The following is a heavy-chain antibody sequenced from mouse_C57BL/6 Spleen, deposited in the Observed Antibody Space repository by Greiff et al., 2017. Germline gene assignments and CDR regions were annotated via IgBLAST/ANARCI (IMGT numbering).Heavy chain of an antibody. V-gene: IGHV7-1*01. J-gene: IGHJ2*01. CDR1: GFTFSDFY. Sequence: EVQLVESGGGLVQPGRSLRLSCATSGFTFSDFYMEWVRQAPGKGLEWIAASRNKANDYTTEYSASVKGRFIVSRDTSQSILYLQMNALRAEDTAIYYCARGSYDYFDDWGQGTTLTVSS. CDR3: ARGSYDYFDD. D-gene: IGHD1-1*01. CDR2: SRNKANDYTT.